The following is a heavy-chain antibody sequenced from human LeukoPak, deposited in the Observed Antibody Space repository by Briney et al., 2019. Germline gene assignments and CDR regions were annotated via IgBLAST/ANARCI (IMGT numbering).Heavy chain of an antibody. Sequence: GSLRLSCTASGFTFSSYAMNWVRQAPGKGLEWVSGIGAGGTFTYYADSVKGRFTIFRDNSRNTLYLQMNSLRAEDTAVYYCATLLEWLPPDYWGQGTLVTVSS. D-gene: IGHD3-3*01. CDR3: ATLLEWLPPDY. V-gene: IGHV3-23*01. CDR1: GFTFSSYA. J-gene: IGHJ4*02. CDR2: IGAGGTFT.